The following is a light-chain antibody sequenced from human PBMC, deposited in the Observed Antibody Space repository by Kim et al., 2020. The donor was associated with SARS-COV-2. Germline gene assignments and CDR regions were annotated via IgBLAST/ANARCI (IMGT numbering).Light chain of an antibody. J-gene: IGLJ1*01. CDR2: DVS. V-gene: IGLV2-14*03. Sequence: PGQTITNSCTESSSYVGGYNYGCWYQQHPGKAPKLMIYDVSDRPSGVSNRFSGSKSGNTASLTISGLQAEDEADYYCSSYTSSSYVFGTGAKVTVL. CDR1: SSYVGGYNY. CDR3: SSYTSSSYV.